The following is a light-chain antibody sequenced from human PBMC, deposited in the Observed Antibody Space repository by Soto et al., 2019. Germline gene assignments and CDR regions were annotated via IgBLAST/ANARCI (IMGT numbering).Light chain of an antibody. CDR1: SSDVGTYNL. CDR3: CSYAGNSAPVV. J-gene: IGLJ2*01. CDR2: DTT. Sequence: QPVLTQPASVSGSPGQSITISCTGTSSDVGTYNLVSWYQQHPGKAPKLIIHDTTKRPSGVSNRFSGSKSGNTASLTISGLQAEDEADYYCCSYAGNSAPVVLGGGTQLTVL. V-gene: IGLV2-23*01.